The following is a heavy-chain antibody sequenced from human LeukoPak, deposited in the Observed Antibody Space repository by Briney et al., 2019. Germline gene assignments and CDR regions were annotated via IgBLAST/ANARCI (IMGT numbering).Heavy chain of an antibody. CDR3: RGPTQQWLYSGTDV. J-gene: IGHJ6*02. Sequence: PGRSLRLSCTASGFTFGDHAMSWVRQAPGKGLEWPAFIRSKAYGGTTECAASAKGRFTISRDDSKSIAYLQMNSLTTEDTAVYCSRGPTQQWLYSGTDVWGQGTTVIVSS. CDR2: IRSKAYGGTT. V-gene: IGHV3-49*04. D-gene: IGHD5-18*01. CDR1: GFTFGDHA.